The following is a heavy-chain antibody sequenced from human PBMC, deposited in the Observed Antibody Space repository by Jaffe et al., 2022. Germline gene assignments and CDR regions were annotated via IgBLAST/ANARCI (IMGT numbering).Heavy chain of an antibody. D-gene: IGHD2-2*01. V-gene: IGHV4-39*01. Sequence: QLQLQESGPGLVKPSETLSLTCTVSGGSISSSSYYWGWIRQPPGKGLEWIGSIYYSGTTYYNPSLKSRVTLSVDASKNQFSLNLTSVTAADTAVYFCARHSSLYPGLHFHHWGQGTLVTVSS. J-gene: IGHJ1*01. CDR3: ARHSSLYPGLHFHH. CDR1: GGSISSSSYY. CDR2: IYYSGTT.